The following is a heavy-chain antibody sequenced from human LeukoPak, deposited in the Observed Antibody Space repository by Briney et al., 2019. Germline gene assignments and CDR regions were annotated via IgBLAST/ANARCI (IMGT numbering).Heavy chain of an antibody. CDR3: ARQSDYSSGWYGYHDAFDI. CDR1: GYSFTSYW. J-gene: IGHJ3*02. Sequence: GESLRISCKGSGYSFTSYWIGWVRQLPGKGLEWMGIIYPGDSDTRYSPSFQGQVTISADKSISTAYLQWSSLKASDTAMYYCARQSDYSSGWYGYHDAFDIWGQGTMVTVSS. V-gene: IGHV5-51*01. D-gene: IGHD6-19*01. CDR2: IYPGDSDT.